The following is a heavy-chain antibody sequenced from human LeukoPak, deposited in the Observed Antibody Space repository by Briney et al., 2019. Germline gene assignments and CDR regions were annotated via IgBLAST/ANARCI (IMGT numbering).Heavy chain of an antibody. CDR2: INTNRGGT. CDR3: ASGGGSGYSYGSEPEKYFYY. Sequence: ASVKVSCKASVYTFTHYSIHWVRQTPVQRLEWIGCINTNRGGTHNVQKIQGRVTLTTETPTSTPYMERSGLRSDDTAVYYSASGGGSGYSYGSEPEKYFYYWGQGELVTVSS. J-gene: IGHJ4*02. CDR1: VYTFTHYS. V-gene: IGHV1-2*02. D-gene: IGHD5-18*01.